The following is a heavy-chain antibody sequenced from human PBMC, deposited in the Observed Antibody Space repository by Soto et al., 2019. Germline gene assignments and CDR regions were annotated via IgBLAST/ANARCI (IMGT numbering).Heavy chain of an antibody. D-gene: IGHD3-10*01. J-gene: IGHJ5*02. CDR3: ARAGGWFGINWFDP. V-gene: IGHV4-34*01. CDR2: INHSGST. Sequence: SETLSLTCAVYGGTFSGYYWSWIRQPPGKGLEWIGEINHSGSTNYNPSLKSRVTISVDTSKNQFSLKLSSVTAADTAVYYCARAGGWFGINWFDPWGQGTLVTVSS. CDR1: GGTFSGYY.